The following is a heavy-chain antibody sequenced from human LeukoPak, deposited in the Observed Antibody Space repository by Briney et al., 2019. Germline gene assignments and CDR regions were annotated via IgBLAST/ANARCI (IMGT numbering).Heavy chain of an antibody. J-gene: IGHJ4*02. Sequence: GEALNISRNGSGYSFTNYWIGWVRQLPGKGLEWMGVLYPGDSDTRYSPSFQGQVTISADKSISTAYLQWSSLKASDTAMYYCAGTLNYYDSSAYYLAPFDYWGQGTLVTVSS. D-gene: IGHD3-22*01. CDR1: GYSFTNYW. CDR2: LYPGDSDT. V-gene: IGHV5-51*01. CDR3: AGTLNYYDSSAYYLAPFDY.